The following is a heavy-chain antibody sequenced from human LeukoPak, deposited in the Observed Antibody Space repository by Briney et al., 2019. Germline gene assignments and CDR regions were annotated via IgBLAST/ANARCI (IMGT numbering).Heavy chain of an antibody. CDR1: GFTFRSYA. Sequence: GGSLRLSCAASGFTFRSYAMSWVRQAPGKGLAWVSAISGSGGSPYYADSVKGRFTISRDNSKNTLYLQMNSLRAEDTAVYYCAKWGYYYYGMDVWGKGTTVTVSS. CDR3: AKWGYYYYGMDV. V-gene: IGHV3-23*01. CDR2: ISGSGGSP. J-gene: IGHJ6*04. D-gene: IGHD3-16*01.